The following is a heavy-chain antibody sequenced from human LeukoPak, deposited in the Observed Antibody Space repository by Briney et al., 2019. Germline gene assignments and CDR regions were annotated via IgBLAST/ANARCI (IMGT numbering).Heavy chain of an antibody. CDR1: GYTFTSYY. J-gene: IGHJ6*02. Sequence: ASVKLSCKASGYTFTSYYMHWVRHAPGQGLEWMGIINPSGGSTSYAQKFQGRVTMTRDTSTSTVYMELISLRSEDTAVYYCARESTGMDVWGQGTTVTVSS. V-gene: IGHV1-46*01. CDR2: INPSGGST. CDR3: ARESTGMDV.